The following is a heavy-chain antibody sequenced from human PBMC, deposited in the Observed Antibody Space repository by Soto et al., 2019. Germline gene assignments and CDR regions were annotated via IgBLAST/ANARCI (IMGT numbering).Heavy chain of an antibody. CDR3: ARVGVISYRPWFDP. Sequence: ASENVSCKPSGYTFTSYGISWLRHAHGQGLEWMGWISAYNGNTNYAQKLQGRVTMTTDTSTSTAYMELRSLRSDDTAVYYCARVGVISYRPWFDPWGQGTLVTVSS. CDR2: ISAYNGNT. V-gene: IGHV1-18*04. J-gene: IGHJ5*02. D-gene: IGHD3-10*01. CDR1: GYTFTSYG.